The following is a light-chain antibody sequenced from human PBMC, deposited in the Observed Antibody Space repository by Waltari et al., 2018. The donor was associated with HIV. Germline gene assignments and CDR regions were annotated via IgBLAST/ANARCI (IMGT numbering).Light chain of an antibody. J-gene: IGLJ2*01. CDR1: TANTGAGDG. CDR2: VNN. V-gene: IGLV1-40*01. CDR3: QSYDSSLSGVV. Sequence: QSVLTQPPSVSGAPGQRVTIPCSGCTANTGAGDGVPWYRQLPGTAPNLLIYVNNNPPSGVPDRFSGSVSGTSASLAITGLQAEDEADYYCQSYDSSLSGVVFGGGTNLTVL.